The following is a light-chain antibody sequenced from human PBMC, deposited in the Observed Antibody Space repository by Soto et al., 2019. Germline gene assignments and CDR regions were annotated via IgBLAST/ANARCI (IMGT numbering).Light chain of an antibody. CDR3: MQCTHFPRT. J-gene: IGKJ1*01. V-gene: IGKV2-24*01. CDR2: QIS. CDR1: QSLVHSDGHTY. Sequence: DIVLTQTPLSSPVTLGQPASISCRSSQSLVHSDGHTYLSWLQQRPGQPPRLLIYQISNRFSGVPDRFSGSGAGTDVTLKISRVEAEDVGVYYCMQCTHFPRTFGQGTKVEIK.